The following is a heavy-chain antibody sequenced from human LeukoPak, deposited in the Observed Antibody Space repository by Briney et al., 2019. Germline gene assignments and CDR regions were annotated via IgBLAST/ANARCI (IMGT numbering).Heavy chain of an antibody. CDR1: GFTVSSNY. J-gene: IGHJ1*01. CDR3: AGRTVTPYYHDSSGFHLQY. CDR2: IYSGGST. D-gene: IGHD3-22*01. V-gene: IGHV3-53*01. Sequence: GGSLRLSCAASGFTVSSNYMSWVRQAPGKGLEWVSIIYSGGSTFYADSVKGRFTISRDNSKNTLYLQMNSLRAEDTAVYYCAGRTVTPYYHDSSGFHLQYWGQGTLVTVSS.